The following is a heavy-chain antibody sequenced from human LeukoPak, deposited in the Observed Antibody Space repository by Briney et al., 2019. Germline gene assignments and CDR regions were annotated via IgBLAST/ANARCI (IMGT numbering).Heavy chain of an antibody. J-gene: IGHJ3*02. D-gene: IGHD3-22*01. CDR2: ISYDGSNK. CDR1: GFTFSSYA. V-gene: IGHV3-30-3*01. CDR3: ARDSSSVAFDI. Sequence: GRSLRLSCAASGFTFSSYAMHWVRQAPGKGLEWVAVISYDGSNKYYADSVKGRFTISRDNSKNTLYLQMNSLRAEDTAVYYCARDSSSVAFDIWGQGTMATVSS.